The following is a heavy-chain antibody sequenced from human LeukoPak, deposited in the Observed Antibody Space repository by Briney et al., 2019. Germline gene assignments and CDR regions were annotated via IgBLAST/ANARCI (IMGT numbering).Heavy chain of an antibody. V-gene: IGHV4-34*01. Sequence: SETLYLTCAVYGGSFSGYYWSWIRQPPGKGLEWIGEINHSGSTNYDPSLKSRVTISVDTSKNQFSLKLSSVTAADTAVYYCARHNPVRQYLSGAFDYWGQGTLVTVSS. CDR2: INHSGST. CDR1: GGSFSGYY. J-gene: IGHJ4*02. CDR3: ARHNPVRQYLSGAFDY. D-gene: IGHD1-14*01.